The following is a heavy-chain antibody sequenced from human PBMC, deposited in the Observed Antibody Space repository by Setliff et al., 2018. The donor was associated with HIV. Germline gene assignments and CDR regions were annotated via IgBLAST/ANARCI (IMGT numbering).Heavy chain of an antibody. V-gene: IGHV1-69*10. D-gene: IGHD3-22*01. Sequence: SVKVSCKASGGTFSSYAISWVRQAPGQGLQWMGGIIPILGIANYAQKFQGRVTITADKSTSTAYMELSSLRSEDTAVYYCARDLRNYYDSSASSYFDYWGQGTLVTVS. CDR3: ARDLRNYYDSSASSYFDY. CDR1: GGTFSSYA. J-gene: IGHJ4*02. CDR2: IIPILGIA.